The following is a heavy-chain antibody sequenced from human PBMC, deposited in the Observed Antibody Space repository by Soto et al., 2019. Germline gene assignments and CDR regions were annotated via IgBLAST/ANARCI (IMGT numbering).Heavy chain of an antibody. CDR2: IYYSGST. Sequence: SETLSLTCTVSGGSISSSSYYWGWIRQPPGKGLEWIGSIYYSGSTYYNPSLKSRVTISVDTSKNQFSLKLSSVTAADTAVYYCAKVDTAIVYWGQGTLVTVSS. J-gene: IGHJ4*02. CDR3: AKVDTAIVY. V-gene: IGHV4-39*01. CDR1: GGSISSSSYY. D-gene: IGHD5-18*01.